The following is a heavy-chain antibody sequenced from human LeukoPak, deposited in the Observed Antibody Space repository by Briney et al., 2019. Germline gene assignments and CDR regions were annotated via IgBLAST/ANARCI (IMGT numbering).Heavy chain of an antibody. V-gene: IGHV4-34*01. J-gene: IGHJ3*02. CDR2: IYHSGST. D-gene: IGHD1-1*01. CDR3: ARARQKWNDAFDI. CDR1: GGSFSGYY. Sequence: SETLSLTCAVYGGSFSGYYWSWIRQPPGKGLEWIGEIYHSGSTNYNPSLKSRVTISVDKSKNQFSLKLSSVTAADTAVYYCARARQKWNDAFDIWGQGTMVTVSS.